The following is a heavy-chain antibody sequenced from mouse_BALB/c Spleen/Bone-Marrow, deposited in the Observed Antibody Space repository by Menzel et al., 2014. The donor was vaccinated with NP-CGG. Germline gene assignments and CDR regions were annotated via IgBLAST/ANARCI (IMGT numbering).Heavy chain of an antibody. D-gene: IGHD2-4*01. CDR1: GYSITSDYA. CDR2: ISYSGST. Sequence: EVKLMESGPGLVKPSQSLSLTCTVTGYSITSDYAWNWIRQFPGNKLEWMGYISYSGSTSYNPSLKSRISITRDTSKNQFFLQLNSVTTEDTATYYCARERGLRRWAWFAYWGQGTLVTVSA. CDR3: ARERGLRRWAWFAY. V-gene: IGHV3-2*02. J-gene: IGHJ3*01.